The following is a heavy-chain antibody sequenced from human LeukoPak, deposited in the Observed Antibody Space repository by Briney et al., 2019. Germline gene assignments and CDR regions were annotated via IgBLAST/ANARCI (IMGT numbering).Heavy chain of an antibody. D-gene: IGHD3-22*01. CDR1: GGSMSTYY. Sequence: SETLSLTCTVSGGSMSTYYWSWIRQPPGKGLEWIGYIYYSGSINYNPSLKSRVIISVDTSKNQFSLKLSSVTAADTAVYSCAREHSYYDSSGYYYGSGYFDYWGQGTLVTVSS. V-gene: IGHV4-59*01. J-gene: IGHJ4*02. CDR3: AREHSYYDSSGYYYGSGYFDY. CDR2: IYYSGSI.